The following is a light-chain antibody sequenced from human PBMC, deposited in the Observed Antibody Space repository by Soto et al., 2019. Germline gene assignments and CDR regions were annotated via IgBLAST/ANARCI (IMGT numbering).Light chain of an antibody. CDR1: QNIRSR. V-gene: IGKV1-5*01. Sequence: DFQMTQSPSTLSASVGDRVTITCRASQNIRSRLAWFQQKPGKAPKLLIYDASSLESGVPSRFSGRGSGTEFTLTISSLQPDDFATYYCQQFHSYSRTFGQGTKVEIK. J-gene: IGKJ1*01. CDR3: QQFHSYSRT. CDR2: DAS.